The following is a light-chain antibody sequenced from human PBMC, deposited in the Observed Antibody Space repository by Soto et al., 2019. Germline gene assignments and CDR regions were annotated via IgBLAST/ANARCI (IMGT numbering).Light chain of an antibody. J-gene: IGKJ1*01. CDR3: QHSYSTPWT. V-gene: IGKV1-39*01. CDR2: AAS. CDR1: QSISSY. Sequence: DIQMTQSPSSLSASVGDRVTITCRASQSISSYLNWYQQKPGKAPKLLIYAASSLQSGVPSMFSGSGSGTDFTLTSSSLQPEDFATYYCQHSYSTPWTFGQGTKVEIK.